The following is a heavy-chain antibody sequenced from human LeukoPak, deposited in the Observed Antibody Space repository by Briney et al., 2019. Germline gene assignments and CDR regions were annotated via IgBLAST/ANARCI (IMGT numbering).Heavy chain of an antibody. J-gene: IGHJ4*02. CDR2: IDGGGDWT. CDR1: GFTFSSYS. V-gene: IGHV3-23*01. D-gene: IGHD4-11*01. CDR3: AKADRGWGVTTKD. Sequence: PGGSLRLSCAASGFTFSSYSVRWVRQAPGKGLEWVSAIDGGGDWTDYADFVKGRFTISRDNSKKTLYLQMNSLRAEDTAVYYCAKADRGWGVTTKDCGQGTLVTVSS.